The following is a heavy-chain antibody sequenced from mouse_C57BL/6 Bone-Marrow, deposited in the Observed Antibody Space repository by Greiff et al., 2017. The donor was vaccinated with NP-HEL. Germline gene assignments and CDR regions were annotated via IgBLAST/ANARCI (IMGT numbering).Heavy chain of an antibody. D-gene: IGHD1-1*01. V-gene: IGHV3-6*01. J-gene: IGHJ3*01. CDR2: ISYDGSN. CDR3: ARAHYGSPGAY. CDR1: GYSITSGYY. Sequence: DVQLQESGPGLVKPSQSLSLTCSVTGYSITSGYYWNWIRQLPGNKLEWMGYISYDGSNNYNPSLKNRISITRDTSKNQFFLKLNSVTTEDTATYYCARAHYGSPGAYWGQGTLVTVSA.